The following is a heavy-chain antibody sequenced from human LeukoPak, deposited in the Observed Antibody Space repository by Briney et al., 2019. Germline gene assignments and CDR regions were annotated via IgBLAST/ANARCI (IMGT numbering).Heavy chain of an antibody. V-gene: IGHV3-23*01. CDR2: IISSGTTR. CDR1: GFMFSNYV. D-gene: IGHD3-22*01. CDR3: AKSLTIWSSGSLDH. Sequence: GGSLRLSSAASGFMFSNYVISWVRQAPGKGLEWLTAIISSGTTRYYAESVKGRFTISRDNSNNTVFLEMNSLRVEDTAVYYCAKSLTIWSSGSLDHWGQGTLVTVSS. J-gene: IGHJ4*02.